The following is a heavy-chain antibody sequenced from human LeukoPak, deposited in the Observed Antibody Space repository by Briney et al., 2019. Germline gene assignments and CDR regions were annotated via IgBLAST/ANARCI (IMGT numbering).Heavy chain of an antibody. CDR3: ARGVLNWNDVDFDY. CDR2: INPNSGGT. V-gene: IGHV1-2*02. CDR1: GYTFTSYY. Sequence: ASVKVSCKASGYTFTSYYMHWVRQAPGQGLEWMGWINPNSGGTNYAQKFQGRVTMTRDTSISTAYMELSRLRSDDTAVYYCARGVLNWNDVDFDYWGQGTLVTVSS. J-gene: IGHJ4*02. D-gene: IGHD1-1*01.